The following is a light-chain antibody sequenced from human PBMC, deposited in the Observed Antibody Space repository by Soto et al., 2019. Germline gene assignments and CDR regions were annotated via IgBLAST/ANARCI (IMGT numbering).Light chain of an antibody. CDR3: QQRSNWPPIA. Sequence: EIVLTQSPATLSLSPWERATLSCRASQSVSSYLAWYQQQPGQAPRLLIYDATNRATGIPARFSGSGSGTDFTLTISSLEPEDFAVYYCQQRSNWPPIAFGQGTRLEIK. V-gene: IGKV3-11*01. CDR1: QSVSSY. CDR2: DAT. J-gene: IGKJ5*01.